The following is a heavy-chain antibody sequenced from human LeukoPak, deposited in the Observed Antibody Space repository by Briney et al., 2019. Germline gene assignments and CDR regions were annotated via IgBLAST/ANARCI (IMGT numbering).Heavy chain of an antibody. V-gene: IGHV1-2*06. CDR1: GYTFTGYF. Sequence: GASVKVSCKASGYTFTGYFMHWVRQAPGQGLEWMGRINPNSGGTDYAQKFQGRVTMTRDTSINTAYMELSRLSPDDTAVYYCAREFNNNWPFDYWGQGTLVTVSS. D-gene: IGHD1-1*01. CDR3: AREFNNNWPFDY. J-gene: IGHJ4*02. CDR2: INPNSGGT.